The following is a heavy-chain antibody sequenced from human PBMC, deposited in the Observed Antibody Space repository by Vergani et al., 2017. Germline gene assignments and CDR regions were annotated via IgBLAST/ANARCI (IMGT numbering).Heavy chain of an antibody. D-gene: IGHD3-16*01. Sequence: EVHLVESGGGLVQPGGSLRLSCAASGFTFSSYEMDWVRQAPGKGLEWVSYISSSGGAIDYADSVKGRFTISRDNAKNSLHLQMNSLRAEDTAVYYCARGGPWGSLDYWGQGTLVTVSS. CDR3: ARGGPWGSLDY. J-gene: IGHJ4*02. CDR2: ISSSGGAI. CDR1: GFTFSSYE. V-gene: IGHV3-48*03.